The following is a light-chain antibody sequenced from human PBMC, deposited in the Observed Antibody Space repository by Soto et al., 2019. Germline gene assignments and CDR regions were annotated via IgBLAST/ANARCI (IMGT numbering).Light chain of an antibody. V-gene: IGLV2-14*03. J-gene: IGLJ3*02. CDR2: DVM. CDR3: SSYTSSSTLV. Sequence: QSALTQPASVSGSPGQSITISCTGTSSDIGGYNYVSWYQHHPGKAPKLMIYDVMNRPSGVSNRFSGSKSGNTASLTISGLQAEDEAGYYCSSYTSSSTLVFGGGTKLTVL. CDR1: SSDIGGYNY.